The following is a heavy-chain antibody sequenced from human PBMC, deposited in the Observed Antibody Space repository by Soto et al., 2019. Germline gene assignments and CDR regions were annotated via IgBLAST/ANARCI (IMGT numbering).Heavy chain of an antibody. CDR2: ISGSGGST. Sequence: GGSLRLSCAASGFTFSSYAMSWVRQAPGKGLEWVSAISGSGGSTYYADSVKGRFTISRDNSKNTLYLQMNSLRAEDTAVYYCAKGFDSITIFGVVEVFGLDYWGQGTLVTVSS. CDR3: AKGFDSITIFGVVEVFGLDY. CDR1: GFTFSSYA. J-gene: IGHJ4*02. D-gene: IGHD3-3*01. V-gene: IGHV3-23*01.